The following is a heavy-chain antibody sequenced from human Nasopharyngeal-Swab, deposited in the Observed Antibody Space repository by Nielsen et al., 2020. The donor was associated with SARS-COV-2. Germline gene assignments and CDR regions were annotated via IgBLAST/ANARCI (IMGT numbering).Heavy chain of an antibody. Sequence: SETLSLTCTVSGGSISSGGYYWSWIRQHPGKGLEWIGYIYYSGSTYYNPSLKSRVTISVDTSKNQFSLKLSSVTAADTAVYYFARVSGQLVLIDYWGQGTLVTVSS. D-gene: IGHD6-6*01. CDR1: GGSISSGGYY. CDR3: ARVSGQLVLIDY. J-gene: IGHJ4*02. CDR2: IYYSGST. V-gene: IGHV4-31*03.